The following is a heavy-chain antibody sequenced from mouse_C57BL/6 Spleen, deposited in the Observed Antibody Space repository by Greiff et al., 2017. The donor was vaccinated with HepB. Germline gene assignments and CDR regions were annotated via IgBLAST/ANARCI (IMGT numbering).Heavy chain of an antibody. Sequence: EVMLVESGGDLVKPGGSLKLSCAASGFTFSSYGMSWVRQTPDKRLEWVATISSGGSYTYYPDSVKGRFTISTDNAKNTLYLQMSSLKSEDTAMYYCARDEDGYADWGPGTLVTVSA. CDR2: ISSGGSYT. V-gene: IGHV5-6*02. J-gene: IGHJ3*01. CDR1: GFTFSSYG. CDR3: ARDEDGYAD. D-gene: IGHD2-3*01.